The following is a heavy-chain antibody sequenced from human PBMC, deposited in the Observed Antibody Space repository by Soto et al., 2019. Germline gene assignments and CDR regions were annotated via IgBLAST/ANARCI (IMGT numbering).Heavy chain of an antibody. CDR1: GGSISGYY. CDR2: IFYRGNT. V-gene: IGHV4-59*01. D-gene: IGHD1-1*01. CDR3: TRHTIIPKLQYGMDV. J-gene: IGHJ6*02. Sequence: SETLSLTCTVSGGSISGYYWSWIRQPPGKGLEWIGYIFYRGNTLYNPSLQSRVTISVDTSKNQFFLGLTSVTAADTAVYYCTRHTIIPKLQYGMDVWGQGASVTVSS.